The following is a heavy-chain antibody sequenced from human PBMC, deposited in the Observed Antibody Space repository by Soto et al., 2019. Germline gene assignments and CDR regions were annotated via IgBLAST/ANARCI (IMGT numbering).Heavy chain of an antibody. CDR1: AFTFGSYA. D-gene: IGHD1-1*01. CDR3: AKGTTDITDFDS. CDR2: IGGDGRHT. V-gene: IGHV3-23*01. J-gene: IGHJ4*02. Sequence: EVQLLESGGGLVQPGGSLRLSCAASAFTFGSYAINWVRQAPGKGLEWVSAIGGDGRHTYYADSVKGRFTISRDNSKNTLYLQINSLRADDTAVYYCAKGTTDITDFDSWGQGTLVTVSS.